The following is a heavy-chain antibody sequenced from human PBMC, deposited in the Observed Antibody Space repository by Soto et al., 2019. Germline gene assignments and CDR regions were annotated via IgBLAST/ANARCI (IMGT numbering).Heavy chain of an antibody. CDR2: IYYNGGT. D-gene: IGHD1-1*01. J-gene: IGHJ3*02. CDR1: AGSISNYD. Sequence: QVQLQESGPGLVKPSETLSLTCSVSAGSISNYDWSWIRQPPGKGLEWIGYIYYNGGTNYNPSLKSRVTISVDTSKNQFSLKLSSVTAADTALYYCARRTTVDAFDILGQGTMVTVSS. CDR3: ARRTTVDAFDI. V-gene: IGHV4-59*08.